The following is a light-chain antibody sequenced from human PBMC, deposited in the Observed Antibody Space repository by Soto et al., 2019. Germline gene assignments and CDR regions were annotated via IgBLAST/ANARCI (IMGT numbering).Light chain of an antibody. Sequence: IHLTQSPSSLSASVGDRVTITCRASQGISLSLTWYQQRPGKAPKLLIYEASTLAGEVPSRFSGSGSATDFTLTISSLHPEDFATYFCHQFDSYPITFGQGTRLEL. V-gene: IGKV1-13*02. CDR1: QGISLS. CDR3: HQFDSYPIT. CDR2: EAS. J-gene: IGKJ5*01.